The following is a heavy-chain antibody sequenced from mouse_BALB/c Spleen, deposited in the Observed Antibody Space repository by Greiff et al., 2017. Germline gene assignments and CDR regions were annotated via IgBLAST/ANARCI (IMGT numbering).Heavy chain of an antibody. D-gene: IGHD1-1*01. CDR3: ARENFYYGPFDY. CDR2: IYPGSGST. V-gene: IGHV1S22*01. J-gene: IGHJ2*01. Sequence: LQQPGSELVRPGASVKLSCKASGYTFTSYWMHWVKQRPGQGLEWIGNIYPGSGSTNYDEKFKDKATLTADKSSSTAYMQLSSLTSEDSAVYYCARENFYYGPFDYWGQGTTLTVSS. CDR1: GYTFTSYW.